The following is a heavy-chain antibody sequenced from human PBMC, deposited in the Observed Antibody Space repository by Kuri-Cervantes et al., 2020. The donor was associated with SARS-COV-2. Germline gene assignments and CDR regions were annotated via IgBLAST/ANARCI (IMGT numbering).Heavy chain of an antibody. V-gene: IGHV3-30-3*01. CDR3: TTLIDY. Sequence: GESLKISCAASGFTFSSYAMHWVRQAPGKGLEWVAVISYDGSNKYYADSVKGRFTISRDNSKNTLYLQMNSLKTKDTAVYYCTTLIDYWGQGALVTVSS. CDR1: GFTFSSYA. J-gene: IGHJ4*02. CDR2: ISYDGSNK.